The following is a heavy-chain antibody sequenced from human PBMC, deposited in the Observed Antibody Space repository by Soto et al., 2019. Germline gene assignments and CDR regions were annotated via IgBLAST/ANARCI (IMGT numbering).Heavy chain of an antibody. CDR2: IKQDGSDK. CDR3: AREGGGWYFDL. Sequence: EVQLVESGGGLVQPGGSLRLSCAASGFTFSSYWMSWVRQAPGKGLEWVANIKQDGSDKYYVDSVKGRFTISRDNAKNSLYLQMNTLRVEDTAVYYCAREGGGWYFDLCGRGTLVTVSS. D-gene: IGHD1-26*01. J-gene: IGHJ2*01. V-gene: IGHV3-7*05. CDR1: GFTFSSYW.